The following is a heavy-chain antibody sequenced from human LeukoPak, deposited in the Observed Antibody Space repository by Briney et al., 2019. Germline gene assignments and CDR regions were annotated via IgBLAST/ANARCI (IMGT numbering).Heavy chain of an antibody. CDR1: GYTFTSYY. Sequence: ASVTVSFKASGYTFTSYYMHWVRQAPGQGLEWMGIINPSGGSTSYAQKFQGRVTMTRDTSTNTVYMELSSLRSEDTAVYYCARVGGDCSGGSCYLFWFDPWGQGTLVTVSS. D-gene: IGHD2-15*01. V-gene: IGHV1-46*01. CDR2: INPSGGST. J-gene: IGHJ5*02. CDR3: ARVGGDCSGGSCYLFWFDP.